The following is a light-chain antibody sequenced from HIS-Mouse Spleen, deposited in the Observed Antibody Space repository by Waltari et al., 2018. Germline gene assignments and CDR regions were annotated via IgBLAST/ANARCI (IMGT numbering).Light chain of an antibody. J-gene: IGLJ2*01. Sequence: SYELTQPPSVSVSPGQTARITCSGEDLPRPYPYWYQQKPGQAPVRVIYKESERPSGIPERFSGSSSGTTVTLTISGVQAEDEADYYCQSADSSGTYHVVFGGGTKLTVL. CDR1: DLPRPY. CDR3: QSADSSGTYHVV. V-gene: IGLV3-25*03. CDR2: KES.